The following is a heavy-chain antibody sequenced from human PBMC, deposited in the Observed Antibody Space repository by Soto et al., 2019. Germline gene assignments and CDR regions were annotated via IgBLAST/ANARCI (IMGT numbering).Heavy chain of an antibody. D-gene: IGHD1-26*01. CDR2: ISYDGNEK. J-gene: IGHJ4*02. CDR1: GLNCGRYA. Sequence: VGSLRHSCAASGLNCGRYALRWVRQATGKGLEWMAVISYDGNEKYFADSVKGRFTISRDSSENTVYLRMTSLRPEDTAVYFCAKDPAHSGSPYFDYWGQGTPVTVSS. V-gene: IGHV3-30*18. CDR3: AKDPAHSGSPYFDY.